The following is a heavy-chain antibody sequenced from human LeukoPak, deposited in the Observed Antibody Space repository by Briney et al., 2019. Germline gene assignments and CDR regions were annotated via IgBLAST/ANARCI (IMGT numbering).Heavy chain of an antibody. CDR2: ISSSGSLI. CDR3: ARNYYDSSGYYYAFDY. D-gene: IGHD3-22*01. V-gene: IGHV3-21*01. J-gene: IGHJ4*02. CDR1: GFIFSSFR. Sequence: GGSLRLSCAASGFIFSSFRMNWVRQAPGKGLECVSSISSSGSLIYYADSMKGRFTVSRDNAKNSLFLQLSSLRAEDTAVYYCARNYYDSSGYYYAFDYWGQGTLVTVSS.